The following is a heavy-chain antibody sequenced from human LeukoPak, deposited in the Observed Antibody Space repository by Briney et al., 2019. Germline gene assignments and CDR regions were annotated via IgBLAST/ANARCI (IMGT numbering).Heavy chain of an antibody. D-gene: IGHD2-15*01. Sequence: SVKISCKAFGGSFSSEAISWVRQAPGQGLEWMGGIIPIFGTANYAQKFQGRVTITTDESTSTAYMEVSSLRSEDTAVYYCGRKAGDCGGGSCYSIDYWGQGTLVTVSS. V-gene: IGHV1-69*05. CDR1: GGSFSSEA. J-gene: IGHJ4*02. CDR2: IIPIFGTA. CDR3: GRKAGDCGGGSCYSIDY.